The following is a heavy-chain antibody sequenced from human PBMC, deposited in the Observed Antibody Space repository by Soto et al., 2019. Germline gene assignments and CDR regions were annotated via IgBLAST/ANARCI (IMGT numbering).Heavy chain of an antibody. Sequence: EVQLVESGGGLVPPGRSLRLSCAASGFTFDDYAMYWVRQAPGKGLEWVSGISWQSGSIGYADSVKGRFTISRDNAKNSLYLQMNSLRAEDTALYYCAKARAGYSNGYDYYSMDVWGQGTTVTVSS. CDR3: AKARAGYSNGYDYYSMDV. CDR1: GFTFDDYA. D-gene: IGHD5-18*01. CDR2: ISWQSGSI. J-gene: IGHJ6*02. V-gene: IGHV3-9*01.